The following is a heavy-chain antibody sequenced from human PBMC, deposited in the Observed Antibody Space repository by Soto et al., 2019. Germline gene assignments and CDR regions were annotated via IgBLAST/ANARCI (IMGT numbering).Heavy chain of an antibody. D-gene: IGHD3-10*01. CDR1: GGSFSGYY. CDR2: INHSGST. CDR3: ARGLSRGSGSYLPMDV. J-gene: IGHJ6*04. Sequence: PSETLSLTCAVYGGSFSGYYWSWIRQPPGKGLERIGEINHSGSTNYNPSLKSRVTISVDTSKNQFSLKLSSVTAADTAVYYCARGLSRGSGSYLPMDVWGKGTTVTVSS. V-gene: IGHV4-34*01.